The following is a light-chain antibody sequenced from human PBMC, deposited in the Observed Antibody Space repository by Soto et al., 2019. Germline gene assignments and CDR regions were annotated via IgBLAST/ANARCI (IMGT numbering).Light chain of an antibody. J-gene: IGLJ1*01. V-gene: IGLV2-14*01. Sequence: QSVLTPPASVSGSPGQSITISCTGTSSDVGGYNYVSWYQQHPGKAPKLMIYEVTNRPSGVSNRFSGSKSGSTASLTISGLQADDEADYYCSSYTSSSTYVFGTGTKLTVL. CDR1: SSDVGGYNY. CDR3: SSYTSSSTYV. CDR2: EVT.